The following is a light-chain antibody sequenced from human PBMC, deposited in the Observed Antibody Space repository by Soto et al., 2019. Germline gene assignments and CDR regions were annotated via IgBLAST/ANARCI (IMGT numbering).Light chain of an antibody. J-gene: IGKJ4*01. V-gene: IGKV3D-15*01. CDR1: QSININ. CDR3: QQYQNWPPLT. CDR2: GAS. Sequence: EVLMTPSPATLSVSPGERVTLSCRASQSININLAWYQQKPGQAPRVLIYGASSRASGIPDRFSGSGSGTDFTLTISRLEHDDVAVYYCQQYQNWPPLTFGGGTRVEIK.